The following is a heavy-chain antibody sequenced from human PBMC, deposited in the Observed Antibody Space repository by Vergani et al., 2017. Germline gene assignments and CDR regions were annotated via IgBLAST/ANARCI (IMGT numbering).Heavy chain of an antibody. Sequence: QVQLVQSGAEVKKPGASVKVSCKASGYTFSDHHLHWVRQAPGQGLEWVGWININSGATKLAQKFQGRVTMVTDTSLSTGYMELSSLRSDDTAVYDCARRATVVVQDARPLDLWGQGTLITVSA. CDR3: ARRATVVVQDARPLDL. CDR2: ININSGAT. J-gene: IGHJ4*02. V-gene: IGHV1-2*02. CDR1: GYTFSDHH. D-gene: IGHD2-21*01.